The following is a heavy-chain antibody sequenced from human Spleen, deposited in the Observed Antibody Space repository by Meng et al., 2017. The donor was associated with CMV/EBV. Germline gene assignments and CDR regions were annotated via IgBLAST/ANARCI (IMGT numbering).Heavy chain of an antibody. CDR2: IYPGDSDT. J-gene: IGHJ4*02. CDR1: GYSFTSYW. D-gene: IGHD3-9*01. CDR3: ARLSDTDYYNY. V-gene: IGHV5-51*01. Sequence: ISCKGSGYSFTSYWIAWVRQMPGKGLEWMGIIYPGDSDTGYSPSFHGQVTISVDKSISTAYLQWSSLKASDTAVYYCARLSDTDYYNYWGQGTLVTVSS.